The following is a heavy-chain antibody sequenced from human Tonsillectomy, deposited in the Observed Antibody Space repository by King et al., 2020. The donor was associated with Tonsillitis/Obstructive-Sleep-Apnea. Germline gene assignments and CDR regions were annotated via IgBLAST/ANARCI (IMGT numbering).Heavy chain of an antibody. CDR1: GYSFTSYW. CDR3: ARVLDYYYYYMDV. CDR2: IYPRDSET. V-gene: IGHV5-51*01. Sequence: EVQLVESGVEVKKPGESLKISCTGSGYSFTSYWIAWVRQMPGKGLEWMGIIYPRDSETRYSPSFQGQVTISADKSISTAYLQWSSLKASDTAIYYCARVLDYYYYYMDVWGKGTTVTVSS. D-gene: IGHD2/OR15-2a*01. J-gene: IGHJ6*03.